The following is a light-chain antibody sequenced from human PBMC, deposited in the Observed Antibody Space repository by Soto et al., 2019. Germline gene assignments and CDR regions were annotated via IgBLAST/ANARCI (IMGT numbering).Light chain of an antibody. V-gene: IGLV1-40*01. CDR1: SSNIGAGYD. Sequence: QSVLTQPPSVSGAPGQRVTISCTGSSSNIGAGYDVHWYQQLPGTAPKLLIYGNSNRPSGVPDRFSGSKSRTSAYLAITRIKAEDNNDYYRHSYDSRLSGYVSGTGTTLTVL. CDR2: GNS. CDR3: HSYDSRLSGYV. J-gene: IGLJ1*01.